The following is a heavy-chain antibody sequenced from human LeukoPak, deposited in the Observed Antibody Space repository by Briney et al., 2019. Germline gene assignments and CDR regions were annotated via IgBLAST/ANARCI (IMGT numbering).Heavy chain of an antibody. CDR2: ISSSSSTI. V-gene: IGHV3-48*02. J-gene: IGHJ4*02. Sequence: TGGSLRLSCAASGFTFSSYSMNWVRQAPGKGLEWVSYISSSSSTIYYADSVKGRFTISRDNAKNSLYLQMNSLRDEDTAVYYCARGVPTYYDFWSGYYRGNYFDYWGQGTLVTVSS. D-gene: IGHD3-3*01. CDR3: ARGVPTYYDFWSGYYRGNYFDY. CDR1: GFTFSSYS.